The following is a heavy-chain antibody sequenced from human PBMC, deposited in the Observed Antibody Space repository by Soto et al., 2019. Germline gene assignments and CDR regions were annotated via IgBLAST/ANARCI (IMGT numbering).Heavy chain of an antibody. V-gene: IGHV3-7*01. J-gene: IGHJ4*02. CDR3: VCGGNFFIY. CDR2: MDQDGSAT. Sequence: EVQLVESGGGLVQPGGSLRLSCAASGFTFSTYWMTWVRQPPGKGLERVANMDQDGSATYYVDSVRGRFTVSRDNAKNSLYLQMNSLRGEDTAVYYCVCGGNFFIYCGQGTLVTVSP. CDR1: GFTFSTYW. D-gene: IGHD3-16*01.